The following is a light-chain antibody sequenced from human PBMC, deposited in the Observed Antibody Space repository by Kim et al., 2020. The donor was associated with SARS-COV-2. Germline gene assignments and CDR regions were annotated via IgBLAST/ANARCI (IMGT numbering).Light chain of an antibody. CDR3: ASYVVRSSIWI. CDR2: DVI. Sequence: QSITTSCTGSSGDVGNYNYVSWYQQHPGKAPKLGIYDVIKRPSGASTRFSGSKSGNVASLTISGLQAEDESDYYCASYVVRSSIWIFGGGTQLTVL. CDR1: SGDVGNYNY. J-gene: IGLJ2*01. V-gene: IGLV2-14*03.